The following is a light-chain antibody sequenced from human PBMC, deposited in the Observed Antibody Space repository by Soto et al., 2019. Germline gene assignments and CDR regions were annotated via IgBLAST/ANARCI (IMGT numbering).Light chain of an antibody. CDR2: GAS. V-gene: IGKV3-20*01. CDR3: QQYGSSPRVA. Sequence: EIVLTQSPGTLSLSPGERATLSCRASQSVSSNYLAWYQQKPGQAPRLLIYGASTRATGIPDRFSGSGSGTDFTLTISRLEPEDFAVYYCQQYGSSPRVAFGGGTKAEIK. CDR1: QSVSSNY. J-gene: IGKJ4*01.